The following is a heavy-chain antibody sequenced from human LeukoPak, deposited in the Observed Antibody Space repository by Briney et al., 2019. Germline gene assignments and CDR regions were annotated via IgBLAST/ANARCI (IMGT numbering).Heavy chain of an antibody. J-gene: IGHJ4*02. CDR1: GFTFDDYA. CDR2: ISGDGGTT. Sequence: GGSLRLSCTASGFTFDDYAMHWVRQAPAKGLEWVSLISGDGGTTDYADSVKGRFTISRDDRRNSLYLHMNSLRTEDTALYFCAKVYVGSWYAYDHWGQGTLVTVSS. CDR3: AKVYVGSWYAYDH. D-gene: IGHD6-13*01. V-gene: IGHV3-43*02.